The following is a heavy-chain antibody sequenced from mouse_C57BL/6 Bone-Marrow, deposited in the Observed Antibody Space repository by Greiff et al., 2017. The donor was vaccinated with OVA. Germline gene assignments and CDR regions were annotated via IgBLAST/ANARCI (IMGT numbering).Heavy chain of an antibody. Sequence: EVQLVESGGDLVKPGGSLKLSCAASGFTFSSYCMSWVRQTPDKRLEWVATISSGGSYTYYPDSVKGRFTISRDNAKNTLYLQMSSLKSEDTAMDSCARRLGPAWFAYWGQGTLVTVSA. V-gene: IGHV5-6*01. CDR2: ISSGGSYT. J-gene: IGHJ3*01. CDR1: GFTFSSYC. D-gene: IGHD4-1*01. CDR3: ARRLGPAWFAY.